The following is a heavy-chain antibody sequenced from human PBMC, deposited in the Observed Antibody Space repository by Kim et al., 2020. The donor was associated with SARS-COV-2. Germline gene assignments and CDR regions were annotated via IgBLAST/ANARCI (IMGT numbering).Heavy chain of an antibody. CDR3: ARSTVKRRDSGYEWNWFDP. Sequence: GESLKISCKGSGYSFTSYWISWVRQMPGKGLEWMGRIDPSDSYTNYSPSFQGHVTISADKSISTAYLQWSSLKASDTAMYYCARSTVKRRDSGYEWNWFDPWGQGTLVTVSS. D-gene: IGHD5-12*01. V-gene: IGHV5-10-1*01. J-gene: IGHJ5*02. CDR2: IDPSDSYT. CDR1: GYSFTSYW.